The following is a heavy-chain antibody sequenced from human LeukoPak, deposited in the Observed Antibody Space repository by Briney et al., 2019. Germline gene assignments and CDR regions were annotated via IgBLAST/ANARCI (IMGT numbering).Heavy chain of an antibody. CDR3: TRDTGRDFAL. J-gene: IGHJ5*02. CDR2: INPSGSNT. D-gene: IGHD5-24*01. Sequence: ASVPVSFKASGYTFTTYYMDWVRQAPGQGLEWMVIINPSGSNTSHAQKYQGRVTLTTNTSTCRLYMVPSSLRPEDTALYSCTRDTGRDFALWGQGTVVFVSS. CDR1: GYTFTTYY. V-gene: IGHV1-46*01.